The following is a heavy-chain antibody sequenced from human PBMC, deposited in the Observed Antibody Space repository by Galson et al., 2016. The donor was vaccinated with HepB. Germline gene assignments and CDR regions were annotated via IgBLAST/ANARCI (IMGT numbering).Heavy chain of an antibody. Sequence: LSLTCAVYGESFSAYYWSWIRQPPGKGLEWIGEIDHSGSTNFNPSLKSRATISADTSKNQFSLKMSSVTAADTAVYYCAKRPYSGYDWAWGQGTLVTVSS. V-gene: IGHV4-34*01. J-gene: IGHJ5*02. CDR1: GESFSAYY. CDR3: AKRPYSGYDWA. CDR2: IDHSGST. D-gene: IGHD5-12*01.